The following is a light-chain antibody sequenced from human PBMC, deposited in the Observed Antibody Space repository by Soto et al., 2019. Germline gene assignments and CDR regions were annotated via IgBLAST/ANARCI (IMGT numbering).Light chain of an antibody. Sequence: QAVVTQPLSVSGAPGQRVTISCTGSSSNIGTGYDVHWYQQLPGTTPKLLIYGNSNRPSGVPDRFSGSKSGTSASLAITGLQAEDEADYYCQSYDSSLSGWDVVFGGGTKLTVL. CDR1: SSNIGTGYD. CDR3: QSYDSSLSGWDVV. J-gene: IGLJ2*01. CDR2: GNS. V-gene: IGLV1-40*01.